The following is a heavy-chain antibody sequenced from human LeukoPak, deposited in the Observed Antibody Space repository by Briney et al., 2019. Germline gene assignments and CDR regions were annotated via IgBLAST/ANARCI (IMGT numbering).Heavy chain of an antibody. D-gene: IGHD2-21*01. J-gene: IGHJ4*02. V-gene: IGHV3-15*01. CDR2: IRSKIDGGAT. CDR3: YTSITDY. CDR1: GFTFGDYA. Sequence: GGSLRLSCTASGFTFGDYAMSWFRQAPGKGLEWVGRIRSKIDGGATDYAAPVKGRFTISRDDSKNTLYLQINSLKIEDTAMYYCYTSITDYWGQGTLVTVSS.